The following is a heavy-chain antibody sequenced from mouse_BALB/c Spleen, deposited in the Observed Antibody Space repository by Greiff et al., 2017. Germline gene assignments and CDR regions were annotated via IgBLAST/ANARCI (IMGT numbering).Heavy chain of an antibody. CDR3: ARGRASFDY. V-gene: IGHV1S132*01. D-gene: IGHD3-1*01. CDR2: IFPGTGTT. CDR1: GYTFTSYW. Sequence: QVQLKESGAELVKPGASVKLSCKTSGYTFTSYWIQWVKQRPGQGLGWIGEIFPGTGTTYYNEKFKGKATLTIDTSSSTAYMQLSSLTSEDSAVYFCARGRASFDYWGQGTTLTVSS. J-gene: IGHJ2*01.